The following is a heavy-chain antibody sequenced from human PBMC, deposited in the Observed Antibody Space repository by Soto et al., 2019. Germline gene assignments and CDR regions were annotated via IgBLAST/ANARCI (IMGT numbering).Heavy chain of an antibody. J-gene: IGHJ3*02. CDR2: IYYSGST. V-gene: IGHV4-59*01. D-gene: IGHD3-22*01. CDR3: ARVSGDYYDSSGYYGSDAFDI. CDR1: GVSISSYY. Sequence: SETLSLTCTVSGVSISSYYWSWIRQPPGKGLEWIGYIYYSGSTNYNPSLKSRVTISVDTSKNQFSLKLSSVTAADTAVYYCARVSGDYYDSSGYYGSDAFDIWGQGTMVTVSS.